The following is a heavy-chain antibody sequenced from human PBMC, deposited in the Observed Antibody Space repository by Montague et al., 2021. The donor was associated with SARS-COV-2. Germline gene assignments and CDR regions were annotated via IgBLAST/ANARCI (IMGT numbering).Heavy chain of an antibody. CDR2: IFYSGST. CDR3: ARAEAYGGSSFLNDRFDV. V-gene: IGHV4-39*07. Sequence: SETLSLTCTVSGASINSNRYFWGWIRQAPGKGLEWIGSIFYSGSTYYNPSLKTRVTISVDTSRNQLSLKLTSVTATDTAMYFCARAEAYGGSSFLNDRFDVWGQGTMVTVSS. CDR1: GASINSNRYF. D-gene: IGHD2-21*01. J-gene: IGHJ3*01.